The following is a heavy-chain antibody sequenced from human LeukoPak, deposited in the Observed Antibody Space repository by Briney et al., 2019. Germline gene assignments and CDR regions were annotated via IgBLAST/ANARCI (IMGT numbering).Heavy chain of an antibody. D-gene: IGHD4-23*01. J-gene: IGHJ4*02. CDR3: AKDWWGYGGNSGDY. CDR1: GFSVSSNY. Sequence: AGGSLRLSCAASGFSVSSNYMNWVRQAPGKGLEWVSVIYISGSTYYADSVKGRFTTSRDNSKNTLYLQMNSLRAEDTAVYYCAKDWWGYGGNSGDYWGQGTLVTVSS. CDR2: IYISGST. V-gene: IGHV3-66*03.